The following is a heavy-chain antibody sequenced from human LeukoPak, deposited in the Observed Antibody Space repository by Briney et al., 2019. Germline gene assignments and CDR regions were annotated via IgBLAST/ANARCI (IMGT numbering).Heavy chain of an antibody. V-gene: IGHV3-30-3*01. Sequence: GGSLRLSCAASGFTFSSYAMHWVRQAPGKGLEWVAVISYDGSNKYYADSVKGRFTISRDNSKNTLYLQMNSLRAEDTAVYYCARQYSSSWLYFQHWGQGTLVTVSS. CDR3: ARQYSSSWLYFQH. CDR1: GFTFSSYA. J-gene: IGHJ1*01. CDR2: ISYDGSNK. D-gene: IGHD6-13*01.